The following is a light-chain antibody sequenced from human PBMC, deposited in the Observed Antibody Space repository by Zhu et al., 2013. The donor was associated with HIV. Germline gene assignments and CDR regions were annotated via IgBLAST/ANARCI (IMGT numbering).Light chain of an antibody. CDR2: GAS. Sequence: EIVLTQSPGTLSLSPGERATLSCRASQSVSVNLAWFQMKPGQAPRLLIYGASSGATGIPDRFSGSGSGTDFTLTISRLEPEDFAVYYCQQYGSSPYTFGQGTKLEIK. J-gene: IGKJ2*01. CDR3: QQYGSSPYT. CDR1: QSVSVN. V-gene: IGKV3-20*01.